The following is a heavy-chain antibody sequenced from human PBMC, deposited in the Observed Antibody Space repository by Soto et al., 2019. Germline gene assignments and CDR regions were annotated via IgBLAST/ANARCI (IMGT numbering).Heavy chain of an antibody. J-gene: IGHJ6*02. CDR3: ATSVGIAPTGEDGMDV. Sequence: SVKVSCKASGCTFRFYGFSWVRQARGQGPEWIGGIIPILTTPNYAPKFQDRVTIVADESTTTVYMELSSLRFDDTAVYYCATSVGIAPTGEDGMDVWGQGTSVTVSS. CDR1: GCTFRFYG. CDR2: IIPILTTP. D-gene: IGHD2-8*02. V-gene: IGHV1-69*13.